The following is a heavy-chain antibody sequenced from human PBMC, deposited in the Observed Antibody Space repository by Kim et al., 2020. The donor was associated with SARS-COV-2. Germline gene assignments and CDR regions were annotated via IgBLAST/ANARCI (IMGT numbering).Heavy chain of an antibody. CDR2: IYHSGST. D-gene: IGHD1-1*01. CDR3: ARDPLNDVSPGDYYYYGMDV. V-gene: IGHV4-38-2*02. J-gene: IGHJ6*02. CDR1: GYSISSGYY. Sequence: SETLSLTCTVSGYSISSGYYWGWIRQPPGKGLEWIGSIYHSGSTYYNPSLKSRVTISVDTSKNQFSLKLSSVTAADTAVYYCARDPLNDVSPGDYYYYGMDVWGQGTTVTVSS.